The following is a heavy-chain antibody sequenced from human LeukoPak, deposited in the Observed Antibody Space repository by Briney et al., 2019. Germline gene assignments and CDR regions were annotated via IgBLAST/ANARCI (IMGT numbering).Heavy chain of an antibody. CDR3: AKDSSSWYGTGEYYYYYYGTDV. J-gene: IGHJ6*02. Sequence: GGSLRLSCAASGFTFSSYAMSWVRQAPGKGLEWVSAISGSGGSTYYADSVKGRFTISRDNSKNTLYLQMNSLRAEDTAVYYCAKDSSSWYGTGEYYYYYYGTDVWGQGTTVTVSS. CDR1: GFTFSSYA. CDR2: ISGSGGST. V-gene: IGHV3-23*01. D-gene: IGHD6-13*01.